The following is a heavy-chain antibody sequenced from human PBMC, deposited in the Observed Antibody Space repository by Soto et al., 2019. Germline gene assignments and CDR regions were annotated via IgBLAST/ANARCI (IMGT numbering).Heavy chain of an antibody. D-gene: IGHD7-27*01. CDR1: GYTFTGYY. J-gene: IGHJ3*02. CDR3: ARGSWTGEWDAFDI. CDR2: INPNSGDT. V-gene: IGHV1-2*04. Sequence: ASVKVSCKASGYTFTGYYMHWVRQAPGQGLEWMGWINPNSGDTNYAQKFQGWVTMTRDTSISTAYMELSRLRSDDTAVYYCARGSWTGEWDAFDIWGQGTMVTVSS.